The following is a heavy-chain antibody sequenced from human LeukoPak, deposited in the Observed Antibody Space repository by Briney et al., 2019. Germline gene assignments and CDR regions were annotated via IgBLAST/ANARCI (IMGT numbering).Heavy chain of an antibody. CDR1: DDSISDYY. CDR3: ARGLGLWFGELLYNWFDP. D-gene: IGHD3-10*01. CDR2: IYYSGST. Sequence: SETLSLTCTVSDDSISDYYRGWIRQPPGKGLEWIGSIYYSGSTYYNPSLKSRVTISVDTSKNQFSLKLSSVTAADTAVYYCARGLGLWFGELLYNWFDPWGQGTLVTVSS. J-gene: IGHJ5*02. V-gene: IGHV4-38-2*02.